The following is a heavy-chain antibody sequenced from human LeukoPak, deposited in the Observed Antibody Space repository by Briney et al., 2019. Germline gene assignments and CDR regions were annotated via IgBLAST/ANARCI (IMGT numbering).Heavy chain of an antibody. V-gene: IGHV3-23*01. CDR3: AKDGAWLRFDD. CDR1: GFTFSSYS. CDR2: ISPGGGPT. Sequence: GGSLRLSCAASGFTFSSYSMNWVRQAPGKGLEWVSGISPGGGPTYYADSVKGRFTISRDDSKNTLYLQMKNLRAEDTAVYYCAKDGAWLRFDDWGQGILVTVSS. J-gene: IGHJ4*02. D-gene: IGHD5-12*01.